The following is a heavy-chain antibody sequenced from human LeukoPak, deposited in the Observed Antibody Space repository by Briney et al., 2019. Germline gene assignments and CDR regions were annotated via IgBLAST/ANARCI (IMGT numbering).Heavy chain of an antibody. V-gene: IGHV3-23*01. J-gene: IGHJ4*02. D-gene: IGHD4-17*01. CDR2: ISGSGGST. CDR3: AKDRRRTTVTLFDY. Sequence: GGSLRLSCAASGFTFSSYAMSWVLQAPGKGLEWVSAISGSGGSTYYADSVKGRFTISRDNSKNTLYLQMNSLRAEDTAVYYCAKDRRRTTVTLFDYWGQGTLVTVSS. CDR1: GFTFSSYA.